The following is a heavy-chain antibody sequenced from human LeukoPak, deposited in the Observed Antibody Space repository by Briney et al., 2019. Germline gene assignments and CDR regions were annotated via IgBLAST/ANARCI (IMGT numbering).Heavy chain of an antibody. J-gene: IGHJ4*02. Sequence: SVKVSCKASGGTFSSYAISWVRQAPGQGLEWMGGIIPILGTANYAQKFQGRVTITTDESTSTAYMELSGLRSEDTAVYYCATLIAAAGTAHFDYWGQGTLVTVSS. V-gene: IGHV1-69*05. CDR3: ATLIAAAGTAHFDY. D-gene: IGHD6-13*01. CDR2: IIPILGTA. CDR1: GGTFSSYA.